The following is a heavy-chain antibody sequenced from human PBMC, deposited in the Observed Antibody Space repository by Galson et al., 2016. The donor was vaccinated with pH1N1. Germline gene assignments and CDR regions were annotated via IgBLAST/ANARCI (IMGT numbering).Heavy chain of an antibody. CDR2: IYHTGST. CDR3: ARHLMGYISGRSR. CDR1: GYSISSGYY. D-gene: IGHD6-19*01. V-gene: IGHV4-38-2*02. J-gene: IGHJ4*02. Sequence: LSLTCTVSGYSISSGYYWGWIRQPPGKGLEWIGSIYHTGSTYFNPSLRSRVTISMDTSKNQFSVKLNSVTAADTAVYYCARHLMGYISGRSRWGQGTLVTVPS.